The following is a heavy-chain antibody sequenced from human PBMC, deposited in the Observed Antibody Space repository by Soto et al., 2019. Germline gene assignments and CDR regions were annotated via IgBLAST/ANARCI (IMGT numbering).Heavy chain of an antibody. CDR2: IDPSDSYP. CDR3: ASRVGATTRARDYYGIDV. V-gene: IGHV5-10-1*01. J-gene: IGHJ6*02. D-gene: IGHD1-26*01. CDR1: GYSFTSYW. Sequence: GESLKISCKGSGYSFTSYWVTWVRQMPGKGLEWMGRIDPSDSYPNYSPSFQGHVTVSADKSIRTAYLQWSSLTASNTATYDSASRVGATTRARDYYGIDVWGQGTTVTVSS.